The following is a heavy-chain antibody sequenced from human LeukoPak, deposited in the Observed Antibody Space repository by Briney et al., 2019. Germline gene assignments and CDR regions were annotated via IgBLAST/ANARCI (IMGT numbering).Heavy chain of an antibody. CDR1: GFTFSDYY. D-gene: IGHD3-22*01. V-gene: IGHV3-11*01. CDR2: ISYSGSTI. Sequence: GGSLRLSCAASGFTFSDYYMSWIRQAPGKGLEWVSYISYSGSTIYYADSVKGRFTISRDNAKNSLYLQMNSLRAEDTAVYYCAKGVTMISPYNWFDPWGQGTLVTVSS. J-gene: IGHJ5*02. CDR3: AKGVTMISPYNWFDP.